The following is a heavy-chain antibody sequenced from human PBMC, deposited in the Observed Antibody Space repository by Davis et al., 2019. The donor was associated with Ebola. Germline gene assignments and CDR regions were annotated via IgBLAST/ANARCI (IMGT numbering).Heavy chain of an antibody. CDR1: GFPFSSHW. CDR2: IKDDGSVK. J-gene: IGHJ6*02. CDR3: ARGNYGMDV. Sequence: PGGSLRLSCAASGFPFSSHWMCWVRQAPGKGLEWVASIKDDGSVKYYVDSVKGRFTISRDSAENSLYLQMNSLRAEDTAVYYCARGNYGMDVWGQGTTVTVSS. V-gene: IGHV3-7*01.